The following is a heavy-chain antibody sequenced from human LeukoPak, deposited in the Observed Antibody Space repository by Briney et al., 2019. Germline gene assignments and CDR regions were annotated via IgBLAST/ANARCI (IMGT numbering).Heavy chain of an antibody. CDR2: ISGSGGST. CDR3: ARGSDLASYNELEY. D-gene: IGHD2-21*01. CDR1: GFTFSSYA. Sequence: PGGSLRLSCAASGFTFSSYAMSWVRQAPGKGLEWVSIISGSGGSTYYADSVKGRFTISRDDSKNTLYLQMNSLGAEDTATYYCARGSDLASYNELEYWGQGTLVTVSS. V-gene: IGHV3-23*01. J-gene: IGHJ4*02.